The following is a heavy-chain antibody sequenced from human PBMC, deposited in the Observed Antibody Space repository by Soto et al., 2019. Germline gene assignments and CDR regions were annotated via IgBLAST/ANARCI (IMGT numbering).Heavy chain of an antibody. Sequence: QVQLVESGGGVVQPGRSLRPSCAASGFTFSNYGMHWVRQAPGKGLEWVAVISHDGSNKYYADSVRGRFTISRDNSKNTVYLQMNSLSAEDTAVYYCAKDHYDYVWGNYRFDNWGQGTLVTVSS. J-gene: IGHJ4*02. V-gene: IGHV3-30*18. CDR3: AKDHYDYVWGNYRFDN. CDR2: ISHDGSNK. D-gene: IGHD3-16*02. CDR1: GFTFSNYG.